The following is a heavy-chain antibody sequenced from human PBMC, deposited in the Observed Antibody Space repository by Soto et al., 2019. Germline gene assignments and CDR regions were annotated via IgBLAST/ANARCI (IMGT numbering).Heavy chain of an antibody. CDR3: ARGPEAVAGAYGMDV. CDR1: GFTFSNYG. V-gene: IGHV3-33*01. J-gene: IGHJ6*02. Sequence: PGGSLRLSCAASGFTFSNYGMHWVRQAPGKGLEWVAVIWYDGSNKYHADSVKGRFTISRDNSENTLFLRMNSLIAEDTAIYYCARGPEAVAGAYGMDVWGQGTTVTVSS. CDR2: IWYDGSNK. D-gene: IGHD6-19*01.